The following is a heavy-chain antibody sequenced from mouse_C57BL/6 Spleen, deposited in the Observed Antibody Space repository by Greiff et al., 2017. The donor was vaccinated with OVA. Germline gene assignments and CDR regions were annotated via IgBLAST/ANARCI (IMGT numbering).Heavy chain of an antibody. V-gene: IGHV1-69*01. CDR1: GYTFTSYW. CDR2: IDPSDSYT. CDR3: ARFITTVVATDY. D-gene: IGHD1-1*01. J-gene: IGHJ2*01. Sequence: QVQLKQPGAELVMPGASVKLSCKASGYTFTSYWMHWVKQRPGQGLEWIGEIDPSDSYTNYNQKFKGKSTLTVDKSSSTAYMQLSSRTSEDSAVYYCARFITTVVATDYWGQGTTLTVSS.